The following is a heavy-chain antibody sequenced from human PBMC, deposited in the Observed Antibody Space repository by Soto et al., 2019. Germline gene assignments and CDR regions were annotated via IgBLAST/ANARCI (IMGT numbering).Heavy chain of an antibody. V-gene: IGHV4-59*01. D-gene: IGHD3-9*01. CDR3: ARKHFDGFLYFIDY. J-gene: IGHJ4*02. CDR1: GVSIAYYY. CDR2: VYYTGIT. Sequence: SETLSLTCSVSGVSIAYYYWNWIRQPPGMGLEWIGHVYYTGITSYDPSLNSRVTISVDTPKNQISLKLASVTAADTAVYYCARKHFDGFLYFIDYWGRGILVTVYS.